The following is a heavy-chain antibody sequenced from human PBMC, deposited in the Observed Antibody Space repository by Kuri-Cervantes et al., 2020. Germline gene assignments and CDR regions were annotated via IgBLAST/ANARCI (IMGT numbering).Heavy chain of an antibody. J-gene: IGHJ3*02. CDR3: AKGGGDIVVVPAAKRKNAFDI. CDR2: MTPNNDNT. V-gene: IGHV1-8*01. CDR1: GYTFTSYD. D-gene: IGHD2-2*01. Sequence: ASVKVSCKASGYTFTSYDINWVRQATGQGLEWMGWMTPNNDNTGYAHKFQGRVTMTRNTSISTAYMELSSLRSEDTAVYYCAKGGGDIVVVPAAKRKNAFDIWGQGTMVTVSS.